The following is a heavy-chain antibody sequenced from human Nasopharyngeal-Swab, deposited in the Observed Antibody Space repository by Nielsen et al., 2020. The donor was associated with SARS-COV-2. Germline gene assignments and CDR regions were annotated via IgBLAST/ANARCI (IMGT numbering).Heavy chain of an antibody. V-gene: IGHV4-4*07. J-gene: IGHJ5*02. Sequence: PETLSLTCTVSGGSINSYYWSWIQQPAGKGLEWIGRIYTSGSTNYNPSLKSRVTMSVDTSKNQFSLKLSSVTAADTAVYYCARDYSSGWLYNWFDPWGQGTLVTVSS. CDR1: GGSINSYY. CDR2: IYTSGST. CDR3: ARDYSSGWLYNWFDP. D-gene: IGHD6-19*01.